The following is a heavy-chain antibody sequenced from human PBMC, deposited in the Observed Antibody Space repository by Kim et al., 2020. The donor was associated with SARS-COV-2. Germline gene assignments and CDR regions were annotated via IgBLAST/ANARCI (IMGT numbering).Heavy chain of an antibody. V-gene: IGHV4-59*13. CDR2: IYYSGST. D-gene: IGHD1-26*01. CDR3: ASSRPRRGAQFDY. CDR1: GGSISSYY. Sequence: SETLSLTCTVSGGSISSYYWSWIRQPPGKGLEWIGYIYYSGSTNYNPSLKSRVTISVDTSKNQFSLKLSSVTAADTAVYYCASSRPRRGAQFDYLGQGTPVTASS. J-gene: IGHJ4*02.